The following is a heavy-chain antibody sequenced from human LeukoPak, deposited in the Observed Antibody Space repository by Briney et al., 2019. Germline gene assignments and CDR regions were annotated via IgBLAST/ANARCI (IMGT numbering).Heavy chain of an antibody. J-gene: IGHJ4*02. Sequence: PSETLSLTCAVYGGSFSGYYWSWIRQPPGKGLEWVGEINHSGSTNYNPSLKSRATISVDTSKNQFSLNLSSVTAAATAVYYCASRKNDEDYYFDYWGQGTLVTVSS. D-gene: IGHD1-1*01. CDR3: ASRKNDEDYYFDY. CDR2: INHSGST. CDR1: GGSFSGYY. V-gene: IGHV4-34*01.